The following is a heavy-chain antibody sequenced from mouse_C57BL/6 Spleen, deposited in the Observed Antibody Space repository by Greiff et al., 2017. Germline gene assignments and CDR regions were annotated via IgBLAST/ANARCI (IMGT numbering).Heavy chain of an antibody. D-gene: IGHD2-14*01. CDR1: GYTFTDYY. CDR3: ARLVRRDFDY. V-gene: IGHV1-26*01. J-gene: IGHJ2*01. Sequence: EVQLQQSGPELVKPGASVKISCKASGYTFTDYYMNWVKQSHGKSLEWIGDINPNNGGTSYNQKFKGKATLTVDKSSSTAYMELRSLTSEDSAVYYCARLVRRDFDYWGQGTTLTVSS. CDR2: INPNNGGT.